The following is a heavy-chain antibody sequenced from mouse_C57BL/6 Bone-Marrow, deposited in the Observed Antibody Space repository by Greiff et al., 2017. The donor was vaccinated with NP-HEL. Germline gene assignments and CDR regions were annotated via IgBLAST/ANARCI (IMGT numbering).Heavy chain of an antibody. CDR1: GYTFTDYY. V-gene: IGHV1-19*01. CDR2: INPYNGGT. D-gene: IGHD2-1*01. CDR3: ARPIYYGNYDY. J-gene: IGHJ2*01. Sequence: VQLQQSGPVLVKPGASVKMSCKASGYTFTDYYMNWVKQSHGKSLEWIGVINPYNGGTSYNQKFKGKATLTVDKSSSTAYMELNSLTSEDAAVYYCARPIYYGNYDYWGQGTTLTVSS.